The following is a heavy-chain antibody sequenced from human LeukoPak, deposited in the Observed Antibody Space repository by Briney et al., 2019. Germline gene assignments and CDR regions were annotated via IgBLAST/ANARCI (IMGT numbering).Heavy chain of an antibody. CDR2: IYYSGST. V-gene: IGHV4-59*01. CDR3: ARDPGRFGELSAFDT. CDR1: GGSISSYY. J-gene: IGHJ3*02. D-gene: IGHD3-10*01. Sequence: SDTLSLTCTVSGGSISSYYRSWIRQPPGKGLEWMGYIYYSGSTNYNPSLKSRVTISVDTSKNQFSLKLSSVTAADTAVYYCARDPGRFGELSAFDTWGQGTMVTVSS.